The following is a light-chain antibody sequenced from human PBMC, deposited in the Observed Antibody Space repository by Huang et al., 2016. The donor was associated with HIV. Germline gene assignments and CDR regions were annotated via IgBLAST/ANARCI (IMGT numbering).Light chain of an antibody. CDR3: QEAYTIMWT. CDR2: GAS. V-gene: IGKV1-39*01. J-gene: IGKJ1*01. CDR1: QSINKY. Sequence: DIQMTQSPSSLAASIGDRVTITCRASQSINKYLNWYQQSQGQAPKLLISGASSLHSGVSSRFSGSGSGTDFTLTINSLQHEDFATYYCQEAYTIMWTFGQGTKVEI.